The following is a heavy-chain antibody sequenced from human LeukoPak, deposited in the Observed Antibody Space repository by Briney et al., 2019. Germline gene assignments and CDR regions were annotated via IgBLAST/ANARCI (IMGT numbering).Heavy chain of an antibody. CDR3: TKDITAGGADV. CDR1: GPSFEAYA. J-gene: IGHJ6*02. V-gene: IGHV3-9*01. CDR2: FSLDTDRI. D-gene: IGHD2-21*02. Sequence: GGSLRLSCTVSGPSFEAYAMHWVRQGPGKGLEWVSGFSLDTDRIGYADSVKGRFTISRDKAKNSLYLEMNSLRVEDTALYYCTKDITAGGADVWGQGTTVTVSS.